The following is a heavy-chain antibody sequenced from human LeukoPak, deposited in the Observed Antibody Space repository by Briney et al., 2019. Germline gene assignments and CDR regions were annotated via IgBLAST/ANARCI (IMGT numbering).Heavy chain of an antibody. CDR1: EFSVGSNY. D-gene: IGHD3-10*01. CDR2: IYYSGST. V-gene: IGHV4-39*07. J-gene: IGHJ4*02. CDR3: AKEGEWGPGGSGSVDY. Sequence: GSLRLSCAASEFSVGSNYMTWVRQPPGKGLEWIGSIYYSGSTYYNPSLKSRVTISVDTSKNQFSLKLSSVTAADTAVYYCAKEGEWGPGGSGSVDYWGQGTLVTVSS.